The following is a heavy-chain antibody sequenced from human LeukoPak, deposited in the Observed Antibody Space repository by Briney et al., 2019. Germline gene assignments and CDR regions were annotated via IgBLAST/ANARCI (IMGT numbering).Heavy chain of an antibody. Sequence: GGSLRLSCAASGFTFSNYAMSWVRQAPGKGLEWVSSISGSSAEAYYADSVKGRFTISRDNSKNTLYLQINSLGAEDPAVYYCAKSIYTTAWYAFDYWGQGTLVTVSA. CDR2: ISGSSAEA. J-gene: IGHJ4*02. CDR1: GFTFSNYA. V-gene: IGHV3-23*01. D-gene: IGHD6-19*01. CDR3: AKSIYTTAWYAFDY.